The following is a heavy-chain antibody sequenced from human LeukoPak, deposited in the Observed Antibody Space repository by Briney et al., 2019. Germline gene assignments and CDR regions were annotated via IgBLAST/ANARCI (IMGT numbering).Heavy chain of an antibody. CDR3: ARERRPYSGYDTFDY. V-gene: IGHV1-2*02. J-gene: IGHJ4*02. D-gene: IGHD5-12*01. CDR2: INPNSGGT. Sequence: EASVKVSCTASGYTFTVYYMHWVRQAPGQGLEWMGWINPNSGGTNYAQKFQGRVTMTRDTSISTAYMELRRLRSDDTAVYYCARERRPYSGYDTFDYWGQGTLVTVSS. CDR1: GYTFTVYY.